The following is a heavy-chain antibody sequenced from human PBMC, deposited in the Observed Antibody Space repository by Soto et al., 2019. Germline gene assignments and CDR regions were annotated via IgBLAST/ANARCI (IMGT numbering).Heavy chain of an antibody. D-gene: IGHD2-15*01. Sequence: GGSLRLSCAASGFTFSSYAMSWVRQAPGKGLEWVSAISGSGGSTYYADSVKGRFTISRDNSKNTLYLQMNSLRAEDTAVYYWAGTVVMSRGFDPWGQGTLVTVSS. CDR1: GFTFSSYA. J-gene: IGHJ5*02. CDR3: AGTVVMSRGFDP. V-gene: IGHV3-23*01. CDR2: ISGSGGST.